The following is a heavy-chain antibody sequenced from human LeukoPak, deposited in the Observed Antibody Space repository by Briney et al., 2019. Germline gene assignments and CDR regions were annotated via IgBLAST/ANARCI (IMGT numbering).Heavy chain of an antibody. CDR2: IKQDGSEK. CDR3: ARDLAEVAAAERWFDY. D-gene: IGHD6-13*01. CDR1: GFTFSSYW. V-gene: IGHV3-7*01. Sequence: GGSLRLSCAASGFTFSSYWMSWVRQAPGKGLEWVANIKQDGSEKYYVDSVKGRFTISRDNAKNSLYLQMNSLRAEDTAVYYCARDLAEVAAAERWFDYWGQGTLVTVSS. J-gene: IGHJ4*02.